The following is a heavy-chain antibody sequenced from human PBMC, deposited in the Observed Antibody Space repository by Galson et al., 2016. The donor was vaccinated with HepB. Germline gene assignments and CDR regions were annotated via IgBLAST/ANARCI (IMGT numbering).Heavy chain of an antibody. CDR1: GYTFTSYV. Sequence: SVKVSCKASGYTFTSYVINWVRQATGQGLEWMGWMNPNTGDTDYAQKFQDRASMTRNTSITTAYMELSSLRSDDTAVYYCAILPFPDFDWLLWAGDYYYGMYVWGQGTTVTVS. CDR2: MNPNTGDT. J-gene: IGHJ6*02. CDR3: AILPFPDFDWLLWAGDYYYGMYV. D-gene: IGHD3-9*01. V-gene: IGHV1-8*01.